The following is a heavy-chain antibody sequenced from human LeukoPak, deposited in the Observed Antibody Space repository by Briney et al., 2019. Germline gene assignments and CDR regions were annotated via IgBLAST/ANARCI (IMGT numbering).Heavy chain of an antibody. CDR2: IRSKAYGGTT. CDR3: TITMIVVVITRHDAFDI. J-gene: IGHJ3*02. Sequence: GGSLRLSCTASGFTFGDYAMSWFRQAPGKGLEWVGFIRSKAYGGTTEYAASVKGRFTISRDDSKSIAYLQMNSLKTEDTAVYYCTITMIVVVITRHDAFDIWGQGTMVTVSS. V-gene: IGHV3-49*03. D-gene: IGHD3-22*01. CDR1: GFTFGDYA.